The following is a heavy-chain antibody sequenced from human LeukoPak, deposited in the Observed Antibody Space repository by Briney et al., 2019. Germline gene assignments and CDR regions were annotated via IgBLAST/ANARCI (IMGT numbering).Heavy chain of an antibody. D-gene: IGHD3-16*02. CDR1: GGTFISYA. CDR2: IIPIFGTA. CDR3: ARGDDYVWGSYRYSQSGAFDI. Sequence: GSSVKVSCKASGGTFISYAISGVRQAPGQGGEWMGGIIPIFGTANYAQKFQGRVTITADESTSTAYMELSSLRSEDTAVYYCARGDDYVWGSYRYSQSGAFDIWGQGTMVTVSS. J-gene: IGHJ3*02. V-gene: IGHV1-69*01.